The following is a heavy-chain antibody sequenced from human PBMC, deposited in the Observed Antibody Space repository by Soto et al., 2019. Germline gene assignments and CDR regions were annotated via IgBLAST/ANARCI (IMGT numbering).Heavy chain of an antibody. D-gene: IGHD2-21*01. CDR3: GRHLFSDV. J-gene: IGHJ6*02. CDR1: GDSITNYY. V-gene: IGHV4-59*08. CDR2: FSNSGTT. Sequence: QVQLQESGPGLVKPSETLSLTCTVPGDSITNYYWNWIRQPPGKGLEWIGYFSNSGTTNYNPSLKSRVTISADTSKNHFFLKLTSVTAADTAVYYCGRHLFSDVWGQGTTVTVSS.